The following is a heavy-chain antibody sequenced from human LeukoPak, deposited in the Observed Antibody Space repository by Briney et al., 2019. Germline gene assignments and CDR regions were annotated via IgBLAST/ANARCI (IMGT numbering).Heavy chain of an antibody. CDR2: ISSSSSYI. CDR1: GFTFSSYN. V-gene: IGHV3-21*01. D-gene: IGHD3-3*01. J-gene: IGHJ4*02. Sequence: PGGSLRLSCAASGFTFSSYNMNWVRQAPGKGLEWVSFISSSSSYIYYADSVKGRFTISRDNAKDSLYLQMNSLRAEDTAVYYCARDPEWGAIDYWGQGTLVTVSS. CDR3: ARDPEWGAIDY.